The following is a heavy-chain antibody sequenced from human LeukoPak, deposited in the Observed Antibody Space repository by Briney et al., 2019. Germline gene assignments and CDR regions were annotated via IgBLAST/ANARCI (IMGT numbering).Heavy chain of an antibody. Sequence: PGGSLRLSCAASGFTFSSYGMHWVRQAPGKGLEWVAFIRYDGSNKYYADSVKGRFTISRDNSKNTLYLQMNSLRAEDTAVYYCASWTGDYGDYADYWGQGTLVTVSS. CDR1: GFTFSSYG. J-gene: IGHJ4*02. V-gene: IGHV3-30*02. CDR3: ASWTGDYGDYADY. D-gene: IGHD4-17*01. CDR2: IRYDGSNK.